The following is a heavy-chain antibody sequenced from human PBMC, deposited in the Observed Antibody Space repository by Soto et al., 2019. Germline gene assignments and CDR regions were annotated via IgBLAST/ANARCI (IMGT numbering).Heavy chain of an antibody. J-gene: IGHJ4*02. CDR1: GGSISSDSW. V-gene: IGHV4-4*02. Sequence: QVQPQESGPGLVKPSETLSLTCVVSGGSISSDSWWSWVRQSPEKGLEWIGEIHDGGTTHYNPSLESRLTVSMDKSKNQLSLKLNSVTAADTAVYYCANNRGFSQGDWGQGTLVTVSS. CDR2: IHDGGTT. CDR3: ANNRGFSQGD. D-gene: IGHD5-18*01.